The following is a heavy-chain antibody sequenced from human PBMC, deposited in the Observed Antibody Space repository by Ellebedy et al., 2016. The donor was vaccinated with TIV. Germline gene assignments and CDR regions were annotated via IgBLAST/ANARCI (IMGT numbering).Heavy chain of an antibody. D-gene: IGHD2-15*01. Sequence: GESLKISCVASGFTFSNYNMNWVRQSPGKGLEWVSSIRSTGSDKYYAESVKGRFTISRDNAQNTLFLQMNSLRVEDTAVYYCARGWSTPASWGQGTLVIVSS. CDR3: ARGWSTPAS. CDR2: IRSTGSDK. V-gene: IGHV3-21*06. J-gene: IGHJ5*02. CDR1: GFTFSNYN.